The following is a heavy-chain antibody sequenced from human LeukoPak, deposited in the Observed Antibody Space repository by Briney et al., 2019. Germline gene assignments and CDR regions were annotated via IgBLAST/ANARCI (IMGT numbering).Heavy chain of an antibody. D-gene: IGHD3-22*01. CDR1: GFTFSSYG. Sequence: PRGSLRLSCAASGFTFSSYGMHWARQAPGKGLEWVAVISYDGSNKYYADSVKGRFTISRDNSKNTLYLQMNSLRAEDTAVYYCATLVVTFDYWGQGTLVTVSS. V-gene: IGHV3-30*03. CDR3: ATLVVTFDY. CDR2: ISYDGSNK. J-gene: IGHJ4*02.